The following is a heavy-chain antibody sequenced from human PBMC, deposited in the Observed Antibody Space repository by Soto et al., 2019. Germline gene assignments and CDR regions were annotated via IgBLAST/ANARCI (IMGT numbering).Heavy chain of an antibody. J-gene: IGHJ4*02. CDR3: ARRDFWSGYSFDY. Sequence: SETLSLTCAVSGGSISSSNWWSWVRQPPGKGLEWIGEIYHSGSTNYNPSLKSRVTISVDKSKNQFSLKLSSVTAADTAVYYCARRDFWSGYSFDYWGQGTLVTVSS. CDR2: IYHSGST. V-gene: IGHV4-4*02. D-gene: IGHD3-3*01. CDR1: GGSISSSNW.